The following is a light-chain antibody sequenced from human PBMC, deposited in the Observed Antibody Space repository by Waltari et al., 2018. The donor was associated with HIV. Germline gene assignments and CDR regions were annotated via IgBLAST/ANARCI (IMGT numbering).Light chain of an antibody. Sequence: DIQMTQSPSSLSASVGERVTITCRASNGIKHFLAWYQQQPGKVPKRRINAASTLQSGVPSRFSGSGSGTDFTLTISSLQAEDVATYYCQKYNSVPVTFGGGTKVEIK. V-gene: IGKV1-27*01. J-gene: IGKJ4*01. CDR1: NGIKHF. CDR3: QKYNSVPVT. CDR2: AAS.